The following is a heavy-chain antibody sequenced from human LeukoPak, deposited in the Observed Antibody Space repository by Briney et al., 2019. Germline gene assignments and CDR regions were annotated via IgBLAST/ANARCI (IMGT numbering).Heavy chain of an antibody. D-gene: IGHD6-19*01. V-gene: IGHV3-23*01. Sequence: GGSLRLSCAASGFIFSSHGMNWVRQAPGKGLEWVSGISPSGDATFYADSVRGRFTISRDNAKNTLYLQMNSLRAEDTAVYYCATLISGWSLYWGQGTLVTVSS. CDR3: ATLISGWSLY. J-gene: IGHJ4*02. CDR1: GFIFSSHG. CDR2: ISPSGDAT.